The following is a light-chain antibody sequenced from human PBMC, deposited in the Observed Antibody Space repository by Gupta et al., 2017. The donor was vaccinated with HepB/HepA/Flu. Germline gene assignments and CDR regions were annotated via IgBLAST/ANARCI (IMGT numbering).Light chain of an antibody. V-gene: IGKV3-11*01. CDR2: DAS. J-gene: IGKJ1*01. CDR1: QSVSRY. CDR3: QHRSTWPWT. Sequence: EIVLTQSPATLSLSPGERATLSCRASQSVSRYLAWYQQKPGQAPRLLIYDASNRATGIPARFSGSGSGTDFTLTISSRGPEDFAVYYCQHRSTWPWTFGQGTKVEIK.